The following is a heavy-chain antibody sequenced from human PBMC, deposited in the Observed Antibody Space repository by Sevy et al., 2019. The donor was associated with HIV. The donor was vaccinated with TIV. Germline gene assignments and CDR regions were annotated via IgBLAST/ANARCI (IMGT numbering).Heavy chain of an antibody. CDR1: GFTFSDHY. Sequence: GESLKISCAASGFTFSDHYMSWIRQAPGKGLEWVSYISGSGSDIFYADSVKGRFTISRDNARNSLFLQMNGLRAEDTAIYYCARGHYGMDVWGQGTTVTVSS. CDR3: ARGHYGMDV. V-gene: IGHV3-11*01. J-gene: IGHJ6*02. CDR2: ISGSGSDI.